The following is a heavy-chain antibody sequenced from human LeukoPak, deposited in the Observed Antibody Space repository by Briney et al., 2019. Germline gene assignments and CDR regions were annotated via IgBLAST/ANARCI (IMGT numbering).Heavy chain of an antibody. CDR3: ARRRAAGTGFDY. J-gene: IGHJ4*02. D-gene: IGHD6-13*01. Sequence: SETLSLTCTVSGGSISTSSYYWGWIRQPPGKGLEWIGEINHSGSTNYNPFLKSRVTISVDTSKNQFSLKLSSVTAADTAVYYCARRRAAGTGFDYWGQGTLVTVSS. V-gene: IGHV4-39*07. CDR1: GGSISTSSYY. CDR2: INHSGST.